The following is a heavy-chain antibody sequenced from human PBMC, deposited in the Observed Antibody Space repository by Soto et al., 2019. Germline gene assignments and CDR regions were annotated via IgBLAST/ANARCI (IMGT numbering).Heavy chain of an antibody. CDR2: ISSSSSTI. V-gene: IGHV3-48*02. J-gene: IGHJ3*02. CDR3: ARDRKPTVVTLDAFDI. D-gene: IGHD4-17*01. Sequence: EVQLVESGGGLVQPGGSLRLSCAASGFTFSSYSMSWVRQAPGKGLEWVSYISSSSSTIYYADSVKGRFTISRDNAKNSLYLQMNSLRDEDTAVYYCARDRKPTVVTLDAFDIWGQGTMVTVSS. CDR1: GFTFSSYS.